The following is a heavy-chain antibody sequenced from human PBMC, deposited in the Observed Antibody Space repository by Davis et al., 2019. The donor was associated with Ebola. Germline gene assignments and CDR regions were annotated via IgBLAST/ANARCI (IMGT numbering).Heavy chain of an antibody. CDR3: AKEMVRFLEWPALGEYYYYAMDV. D-gene: IGHD3-3*01. Sequence: AASVKVSCKASGYTFTGYDINWVRQAPGQGLEWMGWINPHNGNTNYAQNVQGRVTMTTDTSTSTAYMELNSLRPEDTAVYYCAKEMVRFLEWPALGEYYYYAMDVWGEGTTVTVSS. CDR2: INPHNGNT. V-gene: IGHV1-18*01. CDR1: GYTFTGYD. J-gene: IGHJ6*04.